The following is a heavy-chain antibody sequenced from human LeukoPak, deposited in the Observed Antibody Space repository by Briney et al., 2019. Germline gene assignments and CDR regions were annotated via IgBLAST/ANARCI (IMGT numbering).Heavy chain of an antibody. J-gene: IGHJ4*02. Sequence: SETLSLTCTVSGGSISSSSYYWGWIRQPPGKGLEWIGSIYYSGSTYYNPSLKSRVTISVDTSKNQFSLKLSSVTAADTAVYYCASGHYDILTGYPLFDYWGQGTLVTVSS. D-gene: IGHD3-9*01. CDR1: GGSISSSSYY. CDR2: IYYSGST. V-gene: IGHV4-39*07. CDR3: ASGHYDILTGYPLFDY.